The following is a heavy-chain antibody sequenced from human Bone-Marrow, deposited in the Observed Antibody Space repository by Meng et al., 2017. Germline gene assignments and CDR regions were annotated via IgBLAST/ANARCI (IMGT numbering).Heavy chain of an antibody. CDR3: ARNGYYSIDY. Sequence: QVQLQGSGPGLVKPSESLSLTCAVSGGSIRGSNWWSWARQPPGKGLEWIGEIHQSGNTNYNPTLKSRVTISVDKSKNDFSLKLNSVTAADTAVYYCARNGYYSIDYWGQGTLVTVSS. D-gene: IGHD3-22*01. CDR1: GGSIRGSNW. V-gene: IGHV4-4*02. J-gene: IGHJ4*02. CDR2: IHQSGNT.